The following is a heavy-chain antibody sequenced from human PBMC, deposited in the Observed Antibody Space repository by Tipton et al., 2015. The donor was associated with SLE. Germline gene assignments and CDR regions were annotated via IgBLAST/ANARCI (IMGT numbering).Heavy chain of an antibody. CDR1: GGSINSYF. J-gene: IGHJ6*03. CDR3: ARDGLGWGYYYYMDV. V-gene: IGHV4-59*01. Sequence: TLSLTCTVSGGSINSYFWSWIRQPPGKGLEWIGYIYYSGSTNYNPSLKSRVTMSVDTSKNQISLKVSSVTAADTAVYYCARDGLGWGYYYYMDVWGKGTTVTVSS. CDR2: IYYSGST. D-gene: IGHD5/OR15-5a*01.